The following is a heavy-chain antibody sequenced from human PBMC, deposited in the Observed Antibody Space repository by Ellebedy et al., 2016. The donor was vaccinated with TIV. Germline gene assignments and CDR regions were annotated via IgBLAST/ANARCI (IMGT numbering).Heavy chain of an antibody. V-gene: IGHV4-4*07. J-gene: IGHJ5*02. CDR3: ARDLSLGSGRGWFDP. CDR2: IYTSGST. Sequence: MPSETLSLTCTVSGGSISSYYWSWIRQPAGQGLEWIGRIYTSGSTNYNPSLKSRVTMSVDTSKNQFSLKLSSVTAADTAVYYCARDLSLGSGRGWFDPWGQGTLVTVSS. CDR1: GGSISSYY. D-gene: IGHD3-10*01.